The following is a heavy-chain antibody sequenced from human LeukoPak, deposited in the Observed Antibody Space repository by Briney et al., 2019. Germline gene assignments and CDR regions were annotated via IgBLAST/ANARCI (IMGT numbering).Heavy chain of an antibody. V-gene: IGHV4-39*07. D-gene: IGHD3-10*01. CDR1: GGSISSTNFY. J-gene: IGHJ4*02. Sequence: SETLSLTCTVSGGSISSTNFYWGWIRQPPGKGLEWIGSVHSNGNSYYNPSLKSRVTISVDTSKNQFSLKLSSVTAADTAVYYCAREYGSGTHIDYWGQGTLVTVSS. CDR2: VHSNGNS. CDR3: AREYGSGTHIDY.